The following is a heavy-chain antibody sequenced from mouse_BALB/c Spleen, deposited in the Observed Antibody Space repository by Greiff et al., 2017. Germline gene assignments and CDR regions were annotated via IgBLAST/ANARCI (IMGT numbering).Heavy chain of an antibody. D-gene: IGHD2-14*01. Sequence: QVQLKQSGAELAKPGASVKMSCKASGYTFTSYWMHWAKQRPGQGLEWIGYINPSTGYTEYNQKFKDKATLTADKSSSTAYMQLSSLTSEDSAVYYCARGYYYFDYWGQGTTLTVSS. J-gene: IGHJ2*01. V-gene: IGHV1-7*01. CDR3: ARGYYYFDY. CDR1: GYTFTSYW. CDR2: INPSTGYT.